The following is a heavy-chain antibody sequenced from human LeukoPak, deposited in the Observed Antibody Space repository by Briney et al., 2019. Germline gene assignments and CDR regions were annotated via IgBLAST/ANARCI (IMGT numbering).Heavy chain of an antibody. CDR2: MDSKSGDT. CDR3: ARGAGSSWFDN. J-gene: IGHJ4*02. Sequence: ASVKVSCKASGYTFTDYYMHWVRQAPGKGLEWMGWMDSKSGDTKYAQKFQGRVTLTRDTSISTAHMELSSLRSDDTAVYYCARGAGSSWFDNWGQGTLVTVSS. D-gene: IGHD6-13*01. CDR1: GYTFTDYY. V-gene: IGHV1-2*02.